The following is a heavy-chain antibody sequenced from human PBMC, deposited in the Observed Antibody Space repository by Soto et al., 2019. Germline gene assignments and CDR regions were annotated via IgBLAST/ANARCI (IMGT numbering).Heavy chain of an antibody. D-gene: IGHD3-3*01. V-gene: IGHV3-23*01. CDR1: GFTFSSSV. J-gene: IGHJ4*02. CDR2: VTGNPGSV. CDR3: AKTYYDFPSGYYFDY. Sequence: EVQVLESGGDLVQPGGSLRLSCAASGFTFSSSVMSWVRQAPGKGLEWVSSVTGNPGSVYYAHSVKGRFTISRDNSRKTLSLQMNSLRAEDTALYYCAKTYYDFPSGYYFDYWGQGALVTVSS.